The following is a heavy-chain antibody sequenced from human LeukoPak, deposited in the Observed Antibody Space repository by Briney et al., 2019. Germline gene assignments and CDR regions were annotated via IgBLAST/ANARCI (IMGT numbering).Heavy chain of an antibody. CDR1: GGTFSSYA. CDR2: IIPIFGIA. Sequence: GASVKVSCKASGGTFSSYAISWVRQAPGQGLEWMGRIIPIFGIANYAQKFQGRVTITADKSTSTAYMELGSLRSEDTAVYYCAMGVVVTAIKGNFDYWGQGTLVTVSS. D-gene: IGHD2-21*02. V-gene: IGHV1-69*04. CDR3: AMGVVVTAIKGNFDY. J-gene: IGHJ4*02.